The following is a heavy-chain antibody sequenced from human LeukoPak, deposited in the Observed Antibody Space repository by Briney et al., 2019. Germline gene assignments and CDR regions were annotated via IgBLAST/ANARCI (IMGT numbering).Heavy chain of an antibody. CDR2: IYYSGST. J-gene: IGHJ4*02. V-gene: IGHV4-59*01. Sequence: SETLSLTCTVSGGSISSYYWSWIRQPPGKGLEWIGYIYYSGSTNYNPSLKSRVTISVDTSKNQFSLKLSSVTAADTAVYYCASSVYYDSSGPNDYWGQGTLVTVSS. CDR1: GGSISSYY. D-gene: IGHD3-22*01. CDR3: ASSVYYDSSGPNDY.